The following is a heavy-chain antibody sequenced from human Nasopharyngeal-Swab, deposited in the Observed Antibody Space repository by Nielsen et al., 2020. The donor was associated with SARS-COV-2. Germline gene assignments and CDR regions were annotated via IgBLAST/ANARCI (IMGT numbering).Heavy chain of an antibody. D-gene: IGHD6-13*01. CDR2: INHSGST. CDR3: ARGIVVDSSSWYPSYFDY. Sequence: ESLKISCAVYGGSFSGYYWSWIRQPPGKGLEWIGEINHSGSTNYNPSLKSRVTISVDTSKNQFSLKLNSATAADTAVYYCARGIVVDSSSWYPSYFDYWGQGTLVTVSS. CDR1: GGSFSGYY. J-gene: IGHJ4*02. V-gene: IGHV4-34*01.